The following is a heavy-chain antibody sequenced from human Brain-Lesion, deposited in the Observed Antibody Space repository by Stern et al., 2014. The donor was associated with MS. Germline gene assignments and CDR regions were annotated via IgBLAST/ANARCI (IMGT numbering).Heavy chain of an antibody. J-gene: IGHJ4*01. CDR2: IYSGGDT. CDR1: GFIVSGNY. Sequence: VQLVESGGDLVQPGGSLRLTCAASGFIVSGNYMSWVRHAPGKGLEWVSVIYSGGDTKYGDSVKGRFIISRDTSKNELYLQMNSLRPEDTAVYYCARNGGWYGSGYFDNWGLGTLVTVSS. CDR3: ARNGGWYGSGYFDN. D-gene: IGHD6-19*01. V-gene: IGHV3-66*02.